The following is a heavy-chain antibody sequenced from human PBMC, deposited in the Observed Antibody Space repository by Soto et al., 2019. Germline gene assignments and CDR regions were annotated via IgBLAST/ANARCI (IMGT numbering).Heavy chain of an antibody. Sequence: LSLTCAASGFTFSSYAMSWVRQAPGKGLEWVSAISGSGGSTYYADSVKGRFTISRDNSKNTLYLQMNSLRAEDTAVYYCAKDAGYSSSWFDYWGQGTLVTVSS. V-gene: IGHV3-23*01. CDR3: AKDAGYSSSWFDY. CDR1: GFTFSSYA. CDR2: ISGSGGST. D-gene: IGHD6-13*01. J-gene: IGHJ4*02.